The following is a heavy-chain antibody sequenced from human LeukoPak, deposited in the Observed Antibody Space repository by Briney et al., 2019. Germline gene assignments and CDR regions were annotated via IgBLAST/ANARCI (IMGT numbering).Heavy chain of an antibody. CDR1: GGSISSSYW. CDR3: AGAYCGGDCYSGRTFDI. D-gene: IGHD2-21*02. V-gene: IGHV4-4*02. CDR2: VYHSGST. Sequence: SGTLSFTCAVSGGSISSSYWWSWVRQPPGKGLEWIGEVYHSGSTNYSPSLKSRVTLSVDKSKNQFSLRLSSVTAADTAVYYCAGAYCGGDCYSGRTFDIWGQGTMVTVSS. J-gene: IGHJ3*02.